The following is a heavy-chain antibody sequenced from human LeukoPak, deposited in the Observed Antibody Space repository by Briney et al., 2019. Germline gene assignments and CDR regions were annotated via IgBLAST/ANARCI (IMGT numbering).Heavy chain of an antibody. D-gene: IGHD3-16*01. Sequence: GSLRLSCAASGFTSSTYWMTWIRQPPGKGLEWIGYIYYSGSTNYNPSLKSRVTISVDTSKNQFSLKLSSVTAADTAVYHCARGAVWGFPFDSWGQGTLVTVSS. CDR3: ARGAVWGFPFDS. J-gene: IGHJ4*02. CDR2: IYYSGST. CDR1: GFTSSTYW. V-gene: IGHV4-59*01.